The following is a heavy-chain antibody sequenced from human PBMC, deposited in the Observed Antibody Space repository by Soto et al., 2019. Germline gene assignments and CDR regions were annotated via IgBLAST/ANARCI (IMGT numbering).Heavy chain of an antibody. Sequence: QVPLVQSGAEVMQPGSSVKVSCKPSGGTLTNFINYPINWVRQSPGQGLEWMGGTVPNIGTVNYAQKFQGRVTMTADKSTGTVYMELSSLRSDDSALYYCARRNTAGFLRYFDNWGQGTLVTVSS. CDR1: GGTLTNFINYP. CDR2: TVPNIGTV. V-gene: IGHV1-69*06. J-gene: IGHJ4*02. CDR3: ARRNTAGFLRYFDN. D-gene: IGHD6-19*01.